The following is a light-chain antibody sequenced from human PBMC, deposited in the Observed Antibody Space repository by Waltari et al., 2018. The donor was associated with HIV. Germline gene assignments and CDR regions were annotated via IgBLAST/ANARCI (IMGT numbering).Light chain of an antibody. V-gene: IGKV3-20*01. CDR2: GGS. Sequence: ENVLTQSPGTLSLSPGDTAPLPCRADQRVTTHFLAWYKQKPGQPPRPLIYGGSNRATGIPDSFSGSGSGTDFTLTSSRLGPEDFAVYYCHQYSSSDQTFGQGTKVEI. J-gene: IGKJ1*01. CDR1: QRVTTHF. CDR3: HQYSSSDQT.